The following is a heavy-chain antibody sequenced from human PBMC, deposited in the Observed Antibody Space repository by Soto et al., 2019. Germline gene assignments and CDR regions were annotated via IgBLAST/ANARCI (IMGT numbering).Heavy chain of an antibody. Sequence: PSETLSLTCAVYGGSFSGYFWNCIRQTPGKGLEWMGKVNHNGRNNYNPSLKSRVTISLDMSKSQISLKLTSVPAADTAVYYCARGESSDWQVAFDFWGQGTMVTVSS. D-gene: IGHD6-19*01. CDR2: VNHNGRN. CDR3: ARGESSDWQVAFDF. V-gene: IGHV4-34*01. J-gene: IGHJ3*01. CDR1: GGSFSGYF.